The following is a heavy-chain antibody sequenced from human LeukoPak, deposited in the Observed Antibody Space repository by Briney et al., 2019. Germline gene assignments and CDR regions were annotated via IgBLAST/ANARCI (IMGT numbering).Heavy chain of an antibody. Sequence: PGGSLRLSCEASGFTFSSYAMSWVRQAPGKGLEWVSAISGSGGSTYYADSVRGRFTISRDNSKNTLYLQMNSLRAEDTAVYYCAKKARIQPTYYFDYWGQGTLVTVSS. CDR1: GFTFSSYA. V-gene: IGHV3-23*01. D-gene: IGHD5-18*01. CDR3: AKKARIQPTYYFDY. CDR2: ISGSGGST. J-gene: IGHJ4*02.